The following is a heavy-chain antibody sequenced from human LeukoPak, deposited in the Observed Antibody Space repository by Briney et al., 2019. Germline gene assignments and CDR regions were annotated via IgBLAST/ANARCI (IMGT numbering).Heavy chain of an antibody. J-gene: IGHJ4*02. CDR3: ARDSLYSYGYDRSTWFNY. Sequence: GASVKVSCKASGYTFTTYAMHWVRQAPGQRFEWMGWINAGNGNTKYSQRFLGRVAITRDTSASTAYMELSSLRSEDTAVYYCARDSLYSYGYDRSTWFNYWGQGTLVTVSS. CDR1: GYTFTTYA. V-gene: IGHV1-3*01. CDR2: INAGNGNT. D-gene: IGHD5-18*01.